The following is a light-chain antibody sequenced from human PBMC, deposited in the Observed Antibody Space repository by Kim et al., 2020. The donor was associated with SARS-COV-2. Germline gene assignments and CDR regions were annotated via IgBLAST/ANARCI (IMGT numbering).Light chain of an antibody. Sequence: SPGQTASITCSGEKLGDKYACWYQQKPGQSPVLVIYQDSKRPSGIPERFSGSNSGNTATLTISGTQAMDEADYYCQAWDSSTKVVFGGGTQLTVL. J-gene: IGLJ2*01. CDR3: QAWDSSTKVV. CDR2: QDS. CDR1: KLGDKY. V-gene: IGLV3-1*01.